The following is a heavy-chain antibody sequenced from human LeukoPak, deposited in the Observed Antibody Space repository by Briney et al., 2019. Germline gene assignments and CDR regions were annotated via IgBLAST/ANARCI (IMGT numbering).Heavy chain of an antibody. D-gene: IGHD3-22*01. CDR1: GFTFSSYG. V-gene: IGHV3-33*01. CDR3: ARVAYYYDTSGHTMYYFDY. J-gene: IGHJ4*02. Sequence: PGRSLRLSCAASGFTFSSYGMHWVRQAPGKGLEWVAVIWYDGSNKYYADSVKGRFTISRDKSRHTLYLQMNSLRAEDMAVYYCARVAYYYDTSGHTMYYFDYWGQGTLVTVSS. CDR2: IWYDGSNK.